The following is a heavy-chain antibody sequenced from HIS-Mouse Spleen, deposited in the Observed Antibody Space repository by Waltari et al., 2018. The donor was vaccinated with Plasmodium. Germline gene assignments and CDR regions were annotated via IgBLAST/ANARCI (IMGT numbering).Heavy chain of an antibody. D-gene: IGHD3-3*01. J-gene: IGHJ3*02. CDR2: IYSSGST. CDR1: GGSISSSSYY. V-gene: IGHV4-39*07. Sequence: QLQLQESGPGLVKPSETLSLTCTVSGGSISSSSYYWGWIRQPPGKGLEWIGSIYSSGSTYYNPSLKRRVTIAVDTSKHQFSLKLSSVTAADTAVYYCARVTEFYDAFDIWGQGTMVTVSS. CDR3: ARVTEFYDAFDI.